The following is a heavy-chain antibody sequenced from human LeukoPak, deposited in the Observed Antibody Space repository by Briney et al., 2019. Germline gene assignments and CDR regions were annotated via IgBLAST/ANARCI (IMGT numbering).Heavy chain of an antibody. J-gene: IGHJ4*02. V-gene: IGHV3-73*01. D-gene: IGHD3-10*01. CDR3: TRRGRVNDY. Sequence: TGGSLRLSCAASGFTFSGSAMHWVRQAPGKGLEWVGRIRSKANSYATAYAASVKGRFTISRDDSKNTAYLQMNSLKTEDTAVYYCTRRGRVNDYWGQGTLVTVSS. CDR2: IRSKANSYAT. CDR1: GFTFSGSA.